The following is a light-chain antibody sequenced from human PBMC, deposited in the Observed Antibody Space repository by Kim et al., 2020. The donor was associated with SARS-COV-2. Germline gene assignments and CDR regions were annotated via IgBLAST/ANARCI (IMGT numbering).Light chain of an antibody. J-gene: IGLJ2*01. Sequence: ELTQPPSASGTPGQRVTISCSGSSSNIGSTFVYWYQHLPGTAPKLLIYRNNQRPSGVPDRFSGSKSGTSASLAISGLRSEDEADYYCASWDDSLSGVLFGGGTQLTVL. CDR3: ASWDDSLSGVL. CDR2: RNN. CDR1: SSNIGSTF. V-gene: IGLV1-47*01.